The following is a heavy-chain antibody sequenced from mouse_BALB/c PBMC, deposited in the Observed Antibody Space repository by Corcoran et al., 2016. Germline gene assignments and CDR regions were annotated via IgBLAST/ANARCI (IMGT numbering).Heavy chain of an antibody. CDR2: IFPGSGNT. D-gene: IGHD2-1*01. CDR3: ARSLYYGNYWFAY. J-gene: IGHJ3*01. V-gene: IGHV1-66*01. Sequence: QVQLQQSGPELVKPGASVKISCKASGYSFTSYYIHWVKQRPGQGLEWIGWIFPGSGNTKYNEKFKGKATLTADTSSSTAYMQLSSLTSEDSAVYFCARSLYYGNYWFAYWGQGTLVTVSA. CDR1: GYSFTSYY.